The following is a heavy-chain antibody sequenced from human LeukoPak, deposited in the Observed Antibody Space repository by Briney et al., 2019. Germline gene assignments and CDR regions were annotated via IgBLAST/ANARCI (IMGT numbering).Heavy chain of an antibody. D-gene: IGHD3-3*01. Sequence: SETLSLTCTVSGGSISSGGYYWSWIRQHPGKGLEWIGYIYYSGSTYYNPSLKSRVTISVDTSKNQFSLKLSSVTAADTAVYYCPSTLRFLEWLRVWGQGTLVTVSS. V-gene: IGHV4-31*03. CDR2: IYYSGST. CDR1: GGSISSGGYY. J-gene: IGHJ4*02. CDR3: PSTLRFLEWLRV.